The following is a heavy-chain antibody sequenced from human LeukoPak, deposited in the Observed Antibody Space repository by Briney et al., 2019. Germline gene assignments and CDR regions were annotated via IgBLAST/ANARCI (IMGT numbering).Heavy chain of an antibody. CDR1: GFSFSTFV. CDR3: ARDAEVGPYDY. J-gene: IGHJ4*02. V-gene: IGHV3-48*04. D-gene: IGHD1-26*01. Sequence: GGSLRLSCAASGFSFSTFVMHWVRQAPGKGLEWVSYISSSGSTIYYADSVKGRFTISRDNAKNSLYLQMNSLRAEDTAVYYCARDAEVGPYDYWGQGTLVTVSS. CDR2: ISSSGSTI.